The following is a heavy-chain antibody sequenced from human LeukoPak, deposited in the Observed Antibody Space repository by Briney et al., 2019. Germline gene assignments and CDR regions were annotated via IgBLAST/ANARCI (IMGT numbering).Heavy chain of an antibody. V-gene: IGHV3-21*01. J-gene: IGHJ4*02. CDR2: ITSSSGYV. CDR3: ASCSNTNCRRL. Sequence: GGSLRLSCAASGFTISSYDMNWVRQAPGKGLEWVSSITSSSGYVYYADSVRGRFTISRDNSRNSLALQMDSLRAEDTAVYYCASCSNTNCRRLWGQGTLVTVSS. CDR1: GFTISSYD. D-gene: IGHD2-2*01.